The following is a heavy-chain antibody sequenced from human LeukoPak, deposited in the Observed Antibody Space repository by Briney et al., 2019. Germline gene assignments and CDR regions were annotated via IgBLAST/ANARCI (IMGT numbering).Heavy chain of an antibody. J-gene: IGHJ6*02. Sequence: GGSLRLSCAASEFTFANFWMHWVRHAPGKGLVWVSRITNDGTGTTYADSVKGRFTISRDNAKNTLYLQLNSLRAEDTAVYYCAREGYGWGRYLPYGMDVWGQGTTVTVSS. CDR3: AREGYGWGRYLPYGMDV. V-gene: IGHV3-74*01. CDR1: EFTFANFW. D-gene: IGHD3-10*01. CDR2: ITNDGTGT.